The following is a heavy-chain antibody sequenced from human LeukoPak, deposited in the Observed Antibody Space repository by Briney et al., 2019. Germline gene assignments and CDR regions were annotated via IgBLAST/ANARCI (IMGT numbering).Heavy chain of an antibody. CDR3: ASVGDQLSDWFDP. V-gene: IGHV1-18*01. CDR2: ISAYNGNT. Sequence: GASVKVSCKASGYTFTNFDINWVRQATGQGLEWMGWISAYNGNTNYAQKLQGRVTMTTDTSTSTAYMELRSLRSDDTAVYYCASVGDQLSDWFDPWGQGTLVTVSS. CDR1: GYTFTNFD. J-gene: IGHJ5*02. D-gene: IGHD2-2*01.